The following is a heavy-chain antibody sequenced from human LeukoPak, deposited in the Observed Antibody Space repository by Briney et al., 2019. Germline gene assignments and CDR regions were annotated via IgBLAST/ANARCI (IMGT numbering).Heavy chain of an antibody. J-gene: IGHJ4*02. D-gene: IGHD3-22*01. V-gene: IGHV4-34*01. CDR2: INHSGST. CDR3: ARGPGYYDPTGY. CDR1: GGSFSGYY. Sequence: SETLSLTCAVYGGSFSGYYWSWIRQPPGKGLEWIGEINHSGSTNYNPSPKSRVTISVDTSKNQFSLKLSSVTAADTAVYYCARGPGYYDPTGYWSQGTLVTVSS.